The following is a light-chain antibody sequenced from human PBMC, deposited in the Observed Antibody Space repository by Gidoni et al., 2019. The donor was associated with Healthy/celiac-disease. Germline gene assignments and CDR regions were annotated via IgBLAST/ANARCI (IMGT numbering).Light chain of an antibody. J-gene: IGKJ5*01. V-gene: IGKV2-28*01. CDR1: QHLMHSHAYNY. CDR2: FGS. Sequence: DIVITHPPISLPVSPGQPASTACRASQHLMHSHAYNYWDWYLQKQGQYPQILIYFGSNRASGGHDRFSGSGSGTDFTLNISRVEDEDVVVYYCMQDRQTISITFGQGTKLEIK. CDR3: MQDRQTISIT.